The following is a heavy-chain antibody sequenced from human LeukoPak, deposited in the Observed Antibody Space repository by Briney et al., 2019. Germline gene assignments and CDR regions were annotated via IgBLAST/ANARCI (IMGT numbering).Heavy chain of an antibody. J-gene: IGHJ5*02. CDR2: ISSSSSYI. D-gene: IGHD6-13*01. Sequence: GGSLRLSCAASGFTFSTYRMNWVRQAPGKGLEWVSSISSSSSYIYYADSVKGRFAISRDNAKNSLYLQMNSLRAEDTAVYYCARARDGSSWSEYGLFDPWGQGNLVTVSS. CDR1: GFTFSTYR. CDR3: ARARDGSSWSEYGLFDP. V-gene: IGHV3-21*01.